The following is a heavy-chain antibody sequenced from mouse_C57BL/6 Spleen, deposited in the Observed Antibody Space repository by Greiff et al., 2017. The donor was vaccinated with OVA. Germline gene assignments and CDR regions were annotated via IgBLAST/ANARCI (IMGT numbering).Heavy chain of an antibody. D-gene: IGHD3-3*01. V-gene: IGHV1-80*01. J-gene: IGHJ4*01. CDR2: IYPGDGDT. CDR1: GYAFSSYW. Sequence: QVQLKQSGAELVKPGASVKISCKASGYAFSSYWMNWVKQRPGKGLEWIGQIYPGDGDTNYNGKFKGKATLTADKSSSTAYMQLSSLTSEDSAVYFCARVGGQGLMDYWGQGTSVTVSS. CDR3: ARVGGQGLMDY.